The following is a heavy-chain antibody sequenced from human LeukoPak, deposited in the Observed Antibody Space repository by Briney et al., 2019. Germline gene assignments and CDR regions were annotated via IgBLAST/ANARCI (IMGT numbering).Heavy chain of an antibody. CDR3: ARVPTLYYYDSSGDRNWFYGMDV. CDR2: INPSGGST. D-gene: IGHD3-22*01. CDR1: GYTFTSYY. Sequence: ASVKVSCKASGYTFTSYYMHWVRQAPGQGLEWMGIINPSGGSTSYAQKFQGRVTMTRDTSTSTVYMELSSLRSEDTAVYYCARVPTLYYYDSSGDRNWFYGMDVWGQGTTVTVSS. V-gene: IGHV1-46*01. J-gene: IGHJ6*02.